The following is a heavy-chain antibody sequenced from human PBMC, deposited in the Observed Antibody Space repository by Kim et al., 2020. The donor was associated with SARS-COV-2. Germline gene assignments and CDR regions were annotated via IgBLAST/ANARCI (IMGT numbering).Heavy chain of an antibody. J-gene: IGHJ3*02. Sequence: SVKGRSTTSRDKSKKTLYMQMNSLGAEDTAVYYCAKVGDGSWGCEWVFDIWGQGTMVTVSS. D-gene: IGHD3-10*01. V-gene: IGHV3-23*02. CDR3: AKVGDGSWGCEWVFDI.